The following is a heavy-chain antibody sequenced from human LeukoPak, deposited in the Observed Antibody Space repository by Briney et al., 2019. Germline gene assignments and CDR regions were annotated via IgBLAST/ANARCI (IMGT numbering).Heavy chain of an antibody. CDR1: GGTFSSYA. J-gene: IGHJ4*02. CDR3: ARTPCGNCYFDY. V-gene: IGHV1-69*13. Sequence: ASVTVSCKASGGTFSSYAISWVRQAPGQGLEWMGGIILIFGTANYAQKFQGRVTITADESTSTAYMELSSLRSEDTAVYYCARTPCGNCYFDYWGQGTLVTVSS. CDR2: IILIFGTA. D-gene: IGHD2-21*01.